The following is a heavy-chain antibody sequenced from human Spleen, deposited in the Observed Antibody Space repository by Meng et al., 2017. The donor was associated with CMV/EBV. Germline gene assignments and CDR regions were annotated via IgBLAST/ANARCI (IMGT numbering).Heavy chain of an antibody. CDR2: ISSDGDSD. V-gene: IGHV3-11*01. CDR1: GFTFSDYY. CDR3: ARDLGTNGVDY. Sequence: GGSLRLSCAASGFTFSDYYMNWIRQAPGKGLEWISYISSDGDSDFYGKSVKGRFTISRDNAKNTLYLQMNSLRAEDTAVYYCARDLGTNGVDYWGQGTLVTVSS. D-gene: IGHD2-8*01. J-gene: IGHJ4*02.